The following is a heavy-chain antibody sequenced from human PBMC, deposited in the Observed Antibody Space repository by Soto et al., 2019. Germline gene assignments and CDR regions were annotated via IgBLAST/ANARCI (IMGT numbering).Heavy chain of an antibody. CDR1: GFTFDSYG. Sequence: VQLLESGGGLVQPGGSLRLSCAASGFTFDSYGMSWVRQAPGKGLEGVSSISGSGGSTYYADSVKGRFTISRDNSKNTLYLQMNSLSAEDTAVYFCAKVLTAGGLDYWGQGTLVTVSS. V-gene: IGHV3-23*01. CDR2: ISGSGGST. CDR3: AKVLTAGGLDY. D-gene: IGHD6-13*01. J-gene: IGHJ4*02.